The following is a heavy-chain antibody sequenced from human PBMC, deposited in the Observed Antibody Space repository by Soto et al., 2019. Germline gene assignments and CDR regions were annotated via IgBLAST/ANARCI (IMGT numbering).Heavy chain of an antibody. J-gene: IGHJ6*03. CDR1: GFTFSSYW. D-gene: IGHD3-9*01. V-gene: IGHV3-74*01. CDR3: ARNWALYAILTGYYIPTYYYYMDV. Sequence: EVQLVESGGGLVQPGGSLRLSCAASGFTFSSYWMHWVRQAPGKGRVWVSRSNSDGSSTSYADSVKGRFTISRDNAKYALYLQMNRLRDEDTAVYYCARNWALYAILTGYYIPTYYYYMDVWGKGTTVTVSS. CDR2: SNSDGSST.